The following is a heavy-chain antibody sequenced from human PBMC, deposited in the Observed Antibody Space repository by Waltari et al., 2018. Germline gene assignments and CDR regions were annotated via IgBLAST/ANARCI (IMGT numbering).Heavy chain of an antibody. Sequence: EVQLVQSGAEVKEPGQSLRISCKGSGFSFTSYYIGWVRQRPGKGLEWMGVIYPGDSDTRSSPSFQGQVTISADKSISTAYLQWSSLKASDTAIYYCARRYSNNGAWYDPWGQGTLVTVSS. V-gene: IGHV5-51*01. CDR3: ARRYSNNGAWYDP. J-gene: IGHJ5*02. CDR2: IYPGDSDT. D-gene: IGHD4-4*01. CDR1: GFSFTSYY.